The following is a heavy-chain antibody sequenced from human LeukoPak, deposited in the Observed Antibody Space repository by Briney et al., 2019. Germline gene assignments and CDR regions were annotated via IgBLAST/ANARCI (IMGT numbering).Heavy chain of an antibody. J-gene: IGHJ5*02. CDR3: ARDGGDQRLDP. D-gene: IGHD4-17*01. V-gene: IGHV4-34*01. Sequence: SETLSLTCAVYGGSFSGYYWSWIRQPPGKGLEWIGEINHSGSTNYNPSLKSRVTISVDTSKNQFSLKLSSVTAADTAVYYCARDGGDQRLDPWGQGTLVTVSS. CDR2: INHSGST. CDR1: GGSFSGYY.